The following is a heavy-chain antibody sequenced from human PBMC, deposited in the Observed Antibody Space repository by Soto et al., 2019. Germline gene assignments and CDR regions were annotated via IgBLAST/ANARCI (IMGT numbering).Heavy chain of an antibody. CDR2: IYSGGST. Sequence: GGSLRLSCAASGFTVSSNYMSWVRQAPGKGLEWVSVIYSGGSTYYADSVKGRFTISRDNSKNTLYLQMNSLRAEDTAVYYCARDSDGSGSYGYYGMDVWGQGTTVTVS. CDR1: GFTVSSNY. CDR3: ARDSDGSGSYGYYGMDV. J-gene: IGHJ6*02. V-gene: IGHV3-53*01. D-gene: IGHD3-10*01.